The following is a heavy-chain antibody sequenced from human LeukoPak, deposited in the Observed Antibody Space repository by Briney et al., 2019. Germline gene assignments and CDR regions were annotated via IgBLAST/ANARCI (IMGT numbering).Heavy chain of an antibody. V-gene: IGHV1-8*01. J-gene: IGHJ4*02. Sequence: ASVKVSCKASGYTFTSYDINWVRQATGQGLEWMGWMNPNSGNTGYAQRFQGRVTMTRDTSISTAYMELNSLTSEDTAVYCCAKNVRDTGTFDYWGQGTLVTVSS. D-gene: IGHD5-18*01. CDR1: GYTFTSYD. CDR3: AKNVRDTGTFDY. CDR2: MNPNSGNT.